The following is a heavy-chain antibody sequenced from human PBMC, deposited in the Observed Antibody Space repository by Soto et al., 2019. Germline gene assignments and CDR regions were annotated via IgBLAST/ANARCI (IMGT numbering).Heavy chain of an antibody. J-gene: IGHJ4*02. Sequence: PGGSLRLSCAASGFTFSNAWMNWVRQAPGKGLEWVGLIKSKTDGGAIDYPAPVRGRFIISRDDSTNTLYLQMNSLKTEDTAVYYCATAHPRVHDYWGQGTLVTVSS. V-gene: IGHV3-15*01. CDR1: GFTFSNAW. CDR2: IKSKTDGGAI. CDR3: ATAHPRVHDY.